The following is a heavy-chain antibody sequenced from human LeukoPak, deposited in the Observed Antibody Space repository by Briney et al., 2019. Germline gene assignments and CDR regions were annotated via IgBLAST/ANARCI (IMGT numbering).Heavy chain of an antibody. D-gene: IGHD6-13*01. Sequence: GGSLRLSCAASGFTFSSYWMSWVRQAPGKGLEWVSSITSNGNSTYYAKTLKGRFTISRDNAKNSLYLQMSGLTAEDTAIYYCSRAIRATGTDYWGQGTLVTVSS. CDR1: GFTFSSYW. CDR2: ITSNGNST. V-gene: IGHV3-21*01. J-gene: IGHJ4*02. CDR3: SRAIRATGTDY.